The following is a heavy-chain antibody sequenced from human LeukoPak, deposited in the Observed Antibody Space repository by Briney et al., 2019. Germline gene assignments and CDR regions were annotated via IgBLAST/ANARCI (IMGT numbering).Heavy chain of an antibody. CDR2: ISYDESNQ. V-gene: IGHV3-30*04. CDR3: ARDNGIAFVAGTFDY. J-gene: IGHJ4*02. D-gene: IGHD6-19*01. CDR1: GFPFRSYA. Sequence: GRSLRLSCAASGFPFRSYAMRWVRQAPGKGVEGVAVISYDESNQYYSDPVTDRSTISRDNSKHTLYLQMNSLRAEDTAVYYCARDNGIAFVAGTFDYRGQGTLGTVSS.